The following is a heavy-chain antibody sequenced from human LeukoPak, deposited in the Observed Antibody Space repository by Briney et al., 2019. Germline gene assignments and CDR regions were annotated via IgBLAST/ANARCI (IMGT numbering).Heavy chain of an antibody. D-gene: IGHD3-10*01. CDR1: GYTFTRYY. Sequence: ASVKVSCKASGYTFTRYYMHWVRQAPGQGLEWMGIVNPSGDSTNYAQKFQGRVTMTRDTSTSTVYMELSSLRSEDTAVYYCARDWENNFYGSGTPGFWGQGTLVTVSS. CDR2: VNPSGDST. V-gene: IGHV1-46*01. J-gene: IGHJ4*02. CDR3: ARDWENNFYGSGTPGF.